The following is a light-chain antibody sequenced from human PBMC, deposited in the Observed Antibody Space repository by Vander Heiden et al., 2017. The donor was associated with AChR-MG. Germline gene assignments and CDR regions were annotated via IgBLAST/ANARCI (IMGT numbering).Light chain of an antibody. Sequence: QSALTQPRSVSGSPGPSVTISCPGTSSDVGGYSYVSGYQQHPGKAPKLMIYDVTKRPTGVPDRFSGSKSGNTASLTISGLQAEDEADYYCCSYAGSHTFVVFGGGTKLTVL. CDR1: SSDVGGYSY. V-gene: IGLV2-11*01. CDR2: DVT. CDR3: CSYAGSHTFVV. J-gene: IGLJ2*01.